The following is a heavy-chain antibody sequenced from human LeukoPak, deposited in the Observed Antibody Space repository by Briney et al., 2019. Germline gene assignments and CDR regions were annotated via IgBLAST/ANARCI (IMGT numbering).Heavy chain of an antibody. J-gene: IGHJ5*02. V-gene: IGHV4-59*01. D-gene: IGHD1-1*01. CDR2: ISYSGST. CDR3: AREGTAGTNLNWFDP. CDR1: GGSISSYY. Sequence: SEALSLTCTVSGGSISSYYWSWIRQPPGKGLEWIGYISYSGSTNFNPSLKSRVTISVDTSKNQFSLKLSSVTAADTAVYYCAREGTAGTNLNWFDPWGQGTLVTVST.